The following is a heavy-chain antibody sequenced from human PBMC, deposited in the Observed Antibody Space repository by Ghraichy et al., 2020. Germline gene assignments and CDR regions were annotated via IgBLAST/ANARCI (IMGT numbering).Heavy chain of an antibody. CDR2: IYYRGKT. Sequence: SETLSLTCTVSGGSISSSSYYWGWIRQPPGKGLEWIGSIYYRGKTYYNPSLRSRVSISVDTSKNQFSLNLSSVTAADTAVYYRARHQVLRYFDWLFSTEPFDCWGQGTLVTVSS. D-gene: IGHD3-9*01. J-gene: IGHJ4*02. CDR3: ARHQVLRYFDWLFSTEPFDC. CDR1: GGSISSSSYY. V-gene: IGHV4-39*01.